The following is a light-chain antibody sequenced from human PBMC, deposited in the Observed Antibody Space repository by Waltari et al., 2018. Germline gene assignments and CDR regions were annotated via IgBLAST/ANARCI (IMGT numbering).Light chain of an antibody. V-gene: IGKV3-15*01. Sequence: IVMTQSPATLSVSPGERATLSCRASQSVSSNLAWYQQKPGQAHRLLIYGASTRATGIPARSSGSGSWTEFTFTISGLQSEDLALYYCQQYNNWPPMTFGQGTRLEIK. CDR3: QQYNNWPPMT. J-gene: IGKJ5*01. CDR1: QSVSSN. CDR2: GAS.